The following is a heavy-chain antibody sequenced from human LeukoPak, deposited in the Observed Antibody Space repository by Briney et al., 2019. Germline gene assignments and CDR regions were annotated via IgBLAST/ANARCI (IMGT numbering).Heavy chain of an antibody. J-gene: IGHJ4*02. V-gene: IGHV4-39*01. D-gene: IGHD3-10*01. CDR2: MYHSGNT. CDR1: GGSISTNSYY. CDR3: ASDYGSGFDY. Sequence: SETLSLICTVSGGSISTNSYYWGWIHQTPGKGLEWIGSMYHSGNTYYNPSLKSRVTISVDTSKNQLSLKLSSVTAADTAVYYCASDYGSGFDYWGQGTLVTVSS.